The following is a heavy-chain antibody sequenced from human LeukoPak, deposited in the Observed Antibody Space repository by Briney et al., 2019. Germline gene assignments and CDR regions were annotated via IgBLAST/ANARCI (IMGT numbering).Heavy chain of an antibody. CDR3: ARRITFGGVIPDP. J-gene: IGHJ5*02. CDR2: IYPGDSDT. V-gene: IGHV5-51*01. CDR1: GYSFTSYW. Sequence: GESLKISCKGSGYSFTSYWTGWVRQMPGKGLEWMGIIYPGDSDTRYSPSFQGQVTISADKSISTAYLQWSSLKASDTAMYYCARRITFGGVIPDPWGQGTLVTVSS. D-gene: IGHD3-16*02.